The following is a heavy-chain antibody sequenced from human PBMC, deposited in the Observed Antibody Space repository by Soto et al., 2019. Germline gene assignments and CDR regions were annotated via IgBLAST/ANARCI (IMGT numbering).Heavy chain of an antibody. V-gene: IGHV1-18*01. D-gene: IGHD2-15*01. J-gene: IGHJ5*02. Sequence: QVQLVQSGAEVKKPGASVKVSCKTSGYTFSNYGVTWVRQAPGQGLEWMGWISPYNGDTDYAQSVQGRVTMTTDTSKSTAYMELRSLRSDDTAVYYCARGGVGNCSGGRCPRNWFDPWGQGTLVTVSS. CDR1: GYTFSNYG. CDR2: ISPYNGDT. CDR3: ARGGVGNCSGGRCPRNWFDP.